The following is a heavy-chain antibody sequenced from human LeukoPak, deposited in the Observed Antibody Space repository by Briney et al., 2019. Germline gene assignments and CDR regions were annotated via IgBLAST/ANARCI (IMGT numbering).Heavy chain of an antibody. J-gene: IGHJ5*02. CDR3: ARGAVPTRLLWFGEDGYWFDP. D-gene: IGHD3-10*01. V-gene: IGHV4-34*01. Sequence: SETLSLTCAVYGGSFSGYYWSWIRQPPGKGLEWIGEINHSGSTNYNPSLKSRVTISVDTSKNQFSLKLSSVTAADTAVYYCARGAVPTRLLWFGEDGYWFDPWGQGTLVTVSS. CDR2: INHSGST. CDR1: GGSFSGYY.